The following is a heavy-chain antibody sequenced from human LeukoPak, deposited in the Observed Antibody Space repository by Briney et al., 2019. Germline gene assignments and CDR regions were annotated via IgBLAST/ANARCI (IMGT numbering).Heavy chain of an antibody. V-gene: IGHV1-69*06. CDR3: ARPIVVVTANYAFDI. CDR1: GGALSSYA. D-gene: IGHD2-21*02. CDR2: IIPIFGTA. Sequence: SVKLSCKLSGGALSSYAISWVRQAPGQGHEWVGGIIPIFGTANYAQKFQGRSTITADKSTSTAYMELSSLRAEDTAVYYCARPIVVVTANYAFDIWGQGTMVTVSS. J-gene: IGHJ3*02.